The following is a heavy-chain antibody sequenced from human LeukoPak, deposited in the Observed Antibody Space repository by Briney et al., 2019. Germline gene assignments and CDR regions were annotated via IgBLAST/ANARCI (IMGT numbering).Heavy chain of an antibody. CDR1: GYTFTGYY. Sequence: EASVKVSCKASGYTFTGYYMHWVRQAPGQGLEWMGWINPNSGGTNHAQKFQGRVTMTRDTSISTAYMELSRLRSDDTAVYYCARDGGYSSGWPTYYYYDSSGYTFDYWGQGTLVTVSS. D-gene: IGHD3-22*01. CDR3: ARDGGYSSGWPTYYYYDSSGYTFDY. CDR2: INPNSGGT. V-gene: IGHV1-2*02. J-gene: IGHJ4*02.